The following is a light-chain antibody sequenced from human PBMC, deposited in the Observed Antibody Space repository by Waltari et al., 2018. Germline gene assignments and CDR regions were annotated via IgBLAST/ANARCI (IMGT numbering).Light chain of an antibody. V-gene: IGKV1-33*01. J-gene: IGKJ4*01. CDR1: QDISNY. CDR3: QQYDNLPLT. CDR2: DAS. Sequence: DIQMTQSPSSLSASVGDRVTIACQASQDISNYLNWYQQKSGKAPKLLIYDASNLETGVPSRFSGSGSGTDFTFTSSSLQPEDTATYYCQQYDNLPLTFGGGTKVEIK.